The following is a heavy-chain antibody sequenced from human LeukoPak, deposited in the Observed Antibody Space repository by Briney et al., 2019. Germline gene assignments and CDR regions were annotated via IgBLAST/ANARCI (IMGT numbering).Heavy chain of an antibody. J-gene: IGHJ3*02. CDR3: ARAGSHDAFDI. D-gene: IGHD3-10*01. V-gene: IGHV4-30-2*01. CDR2: IYHSGST. CDR1: GGSISSGGYS. Sequence: PSQTLSLTCAVSGGSISSGGYSWSCIRQPPGKGLEWIGYIYHSGSTYYNPSLKSRVTISVDRSKNQFSLKLSSVTAADTAVYYCARAGSHDAFDIWGQGTMVTVSS.